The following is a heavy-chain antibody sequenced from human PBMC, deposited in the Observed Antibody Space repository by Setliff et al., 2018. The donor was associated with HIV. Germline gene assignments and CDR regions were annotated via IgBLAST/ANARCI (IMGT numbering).Heavy chain of an antibody. J-gene: IGHJ5*02. CDR2: VYYNGAT. Sequence: PSETLSLTCTVSGGSIASSTQYWAWIRQPPGKGLEWIGSVYYNGATDHNSSLKSRVTRSLDTSNHQFSLKLSSVTAADTAVYYCARHEGYNDFLTGYFRYKWYDPWGQGTLVTVSS. CDR3: ARHEGYNDFLTGYFRYKWYDP. D-gene: IGHD3-9*01. V-gene: IGHV4-39*01. CDR1: GGSIASSTQY.